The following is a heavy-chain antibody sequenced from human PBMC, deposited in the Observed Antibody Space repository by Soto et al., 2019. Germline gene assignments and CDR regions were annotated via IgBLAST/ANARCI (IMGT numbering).Heavy chain of an antibody. CDR1: GFTFSNYA. J-gene: IGHJ4*02. V-gene: IGHV3-23*01. CDR2: ISGGGDNT. CDR3: AKERLARGFDY. Sequence: EVQLLDSGGGLVQPGGSLRLSSEASGFTFSNYAMNWVRQAPGKGLEWVLGISGGGDNTYYADSVKGRFTISRDNSKNTVFWQMNSLRAEDTAVYYCAKERLARGFDYWGQGTLVTVSS.